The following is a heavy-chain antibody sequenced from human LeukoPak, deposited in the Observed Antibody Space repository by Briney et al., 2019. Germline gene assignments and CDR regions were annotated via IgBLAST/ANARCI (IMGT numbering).Heavy chain of an antibody. CDR3: AKVDSGGSWSQNYYYYGMDV. CDR2: ISGSGGST. D-gene: IGHD3-10*01. CDR1: GFTFSSYA. V-gene: IGHV3-23*01. J-gene: IGHJ6*02. Sequence: GGSLRLSCAASGFTFSSYAMSWVRQAPGKGLEWVSAISGSGGSTYYADSVKGRFTISRDNSKNTLYLQMNSLRAEDTAVYYCAKVDSGGSWSQNYYYYGMDVWGQGTTVTVSS.